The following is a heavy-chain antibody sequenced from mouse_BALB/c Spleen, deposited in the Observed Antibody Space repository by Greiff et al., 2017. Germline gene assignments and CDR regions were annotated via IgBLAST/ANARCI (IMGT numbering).Heavy chain of an antibody. CDR2: ISSGGSYT. V-gene: IGHV5-6*01. J-gene: IGHJ4*01. Sequence: EVQRVESGGDLVKPGGSLKLSCAASGFTFSSYGMSWVRQTPDKRLEWVATISSGGSYTYYPDSVKGRFTISRDNAKNTLYLQMSSLKSEDTAMYYCARDGNYFHYYAMDYWGQGTSVTVSS. CDR3: ARDGNYFHYYAMDY. D-gene: IGHD2-1*01. CDR1: GFTFSSYG.